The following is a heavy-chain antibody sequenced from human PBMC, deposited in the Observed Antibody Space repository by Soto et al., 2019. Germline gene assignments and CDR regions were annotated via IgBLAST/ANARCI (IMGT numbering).Heavy chain of an antibody. CDR2: INAGNGNT. Sequence: QVQLVQSGAEVKKPGASVKVSCKASGYTFTSYAMHWVRQAPGQRLEWMGWINAGNGNTKYSQKFQGRVTITRDTXAXXAYMELSSLRSEDTAVYYCARAPLLLWFGELSFDPWGQGTLVTVSS. D-gene: IGHD3-10*01. J-gene: IGHJ5*02. CDR1: GYTFTSYA. V-gene: IGHV1-3*01. CDR3: ARAPLLLWFGELSFDP.